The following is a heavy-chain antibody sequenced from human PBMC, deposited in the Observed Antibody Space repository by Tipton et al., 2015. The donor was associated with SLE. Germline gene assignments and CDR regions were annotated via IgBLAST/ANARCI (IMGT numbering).Heavy chain of an antibody. J-gene: IGHJ5*02. D-gene: IGHD3-3*01. CDR1: TFSFSNYI. Sequence: GSLRLSCLVSTFSFSNYIMNWVRQAPGKGLEWVATIGSGGTYIYYADSVKGRFTIAREDAANSVYLQMNRMRVEDTGVYYCVPWSWFDPWGQGTLVTVSS. V-gene: IGHV3-21*03. CDR2: IGSGGTYI. CDR3: VPWSWFDP.